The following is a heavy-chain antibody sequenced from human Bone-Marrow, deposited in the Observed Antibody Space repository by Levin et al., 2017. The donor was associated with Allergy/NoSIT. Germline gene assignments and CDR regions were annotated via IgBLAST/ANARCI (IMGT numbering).Heavy chain of an antibody. J-gene: IGHJ4*02. CDR3: ARDPDSSGNFDY. V-gene: IGHV3-20*01. CDR2: INWNGGST. CDR1: GFTFDDYG. D-gene: IGHD6-19*01. Sequence: GESLKISCAASGFTFDDYGMSWVRQAPGKGREWVSGINWNGGSTGYADSVKGRFTISRDNAKNSLYLQMNSLRAEDTALYHCARDPDSSGNFDYWGQGTLVTVSS.